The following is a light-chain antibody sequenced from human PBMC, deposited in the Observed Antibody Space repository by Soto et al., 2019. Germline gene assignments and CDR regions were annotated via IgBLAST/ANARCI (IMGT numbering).Light chain of an antibody. J-gene: IGLJ1*01. Sequence: QSALTQPRSVSGSPGQSVTISCAGTSSDVGGYNYVSWYQQHPGKAPKLMIYDVSKRPSGVPDRFSGSKSGNTASLTISGLQAEDAADYYCCSYAGSYTFGVFGTGTKVTVL. CDR1: SSDVGGYNY. CDR3: CSYAGSYTFGV. V-gene: IGLV2-11*01. CDR2: DVS.